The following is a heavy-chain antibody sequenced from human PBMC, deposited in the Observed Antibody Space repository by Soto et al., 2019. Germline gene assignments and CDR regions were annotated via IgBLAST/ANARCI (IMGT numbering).Heavy chain of an antibody. V-gene: IGHV4-34*01. D-gene: IGHD3-10*01. CDR2: INQSGST. CDR3: ASRHGWGKYFFGY. J-gene: IGHJ4*01. Sequence: TLSLTYAVYGGTFSGYYCSRILQSPGKGLEWIGEINQSGSTNHNPSLKSRVSLSVDPYKNQLSLKLRSVSAADTAMYYCASRHGWGKYFFGYWGQGGLVTVSS. CDR1: GGTFSGYY.